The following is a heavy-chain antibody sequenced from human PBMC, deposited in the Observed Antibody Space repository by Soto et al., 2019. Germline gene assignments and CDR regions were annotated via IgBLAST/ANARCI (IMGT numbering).Heavy chain of an antibody. D-gene: IGHD6-6*01. V-gene: IGHV1-69*01. Sequence: QVQLVQSGAEVKKPGSSVKVSCKASGGTFSSYAISWVRQAPGQGLEWMGGIIPIFGTANYAQKFQGRVTITADESTSTAYMELSSLRSEETAVYYCATYSSSVPPPENWFDPWGQGTLVTVSS. CDR1: GGTFSSYA. CDR3: ATYSSSVPPPENWFDP. J-gene: IGHJ5*02. CDR2: IIPIFGTA.